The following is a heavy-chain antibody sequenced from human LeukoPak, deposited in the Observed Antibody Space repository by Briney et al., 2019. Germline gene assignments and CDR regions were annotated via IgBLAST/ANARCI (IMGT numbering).Heavy chain of an antibody. CDR1: GGSFSGYY. J-gene: IGHJ4*02. D-gene: IGHD4-17*01. CDR2: INHSGTP. CDR3: ARNGDPWAFDY. Sequence: SETLSLTCAVYGGSFSGYYWSWIRQPPGKGGELIGEINHSGTPYYNPSLKSRVTISVDTSKNHFSLKLSSVTPADTAVYYCARNGDPWAFDYWGQGTLVTVSS. V-gene: IGHV4-34*09.